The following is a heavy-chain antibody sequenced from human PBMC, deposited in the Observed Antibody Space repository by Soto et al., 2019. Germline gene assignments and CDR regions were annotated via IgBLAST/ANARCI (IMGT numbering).Heavy chain of an antibody. CDR1: GFTFSSYG. CDR3: AKAPPEDIVVVPVYYFDY. CDR2: ISYDGSNK. J-gene: IGHJ4*02. Sequence: GGSLRLSCAASGFTFSSYGMHWVRQAPGKGLEWVAVISYDGSNKYYADSVKGRFTISRDNSKNTLYLQMNSLRAEDTAVYYCAKAPPEDIVVVPVYYFDYWGQGTLVTVSS. D-gene: IGHD2-2*01. V-gene: IGHV3-30*18.